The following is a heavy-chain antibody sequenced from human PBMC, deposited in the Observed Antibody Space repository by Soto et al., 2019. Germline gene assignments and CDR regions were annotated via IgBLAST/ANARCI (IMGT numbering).Heavy chain of an antibody. D-gene: IGHD6-19*01. CDR2: IDSSGEK. V-gene: IGHV2-26*01. Sequence: QVTLKESGPVLVKPTETLTLRCTVSGLSITDSEMGVSWIRQPPGQPLEWLAHIDSSGEKSYRTFLKSRLAFSKDTSKSQIVLTMTNMVPADTATYYCARRHLAVAVSPWFDPWGQGIPVTVSS. J-gene: IGHJ5*02. CDR3: ARRHLAVAVSPWFDP. CDR1: GLSITDSEMG.